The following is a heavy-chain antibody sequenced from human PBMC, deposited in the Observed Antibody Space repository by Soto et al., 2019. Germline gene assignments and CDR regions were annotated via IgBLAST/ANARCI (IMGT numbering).Heavy chain of an antibody. CDR1: GFTFSTYA. CDR3: ARGAPGRDGYNLDFQH. CDR2: ISSTSSFR. Sequence: PXGSLRLSCAASGFTFSTYAMNGVRQAPGKGLEWVSSISSTSSFRYYADSVKGRFTISRDNAKNSLYLQMKSLRAQDTAVYYCARGAPGRDGYNLDFQHWGQGTLVTVSS. V-gene: IGHV3-21*01. D-gene: IGHD5-12*01. J-gene: IGHJ1*01.